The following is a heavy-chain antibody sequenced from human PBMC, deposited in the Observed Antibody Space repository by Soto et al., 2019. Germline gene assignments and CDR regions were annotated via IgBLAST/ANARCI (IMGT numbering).Heavy chain of an antibody. CDR1: GYTFTSYG. CDR3: ARDLQMVSSLRFLGWSPYGMDV. D-gene: IGHD3-3*01. V-gene: IGHV1-18*04. CDR2: IRAYNGNT. Sequence: APVKVSSKASGYTFTSYGISGVRQAPGQGLQWLGWIRAYNGNTNYAQKLQGRVTMTTDTCTSTAYMELRSLRSDDTAGYYCARDLQMVSSLRFLGWSPYGMDVWGQETTVSVSS. J-gene: IGHJ6*02.